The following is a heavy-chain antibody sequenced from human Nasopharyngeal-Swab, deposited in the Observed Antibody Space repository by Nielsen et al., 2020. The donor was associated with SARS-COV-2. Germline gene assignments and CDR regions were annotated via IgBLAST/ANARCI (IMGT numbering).Heavy chain of an antibody. Sequence: ASVKVSCKVSGYTLTELSMHWVRQAPGKGLEWMGGFDPEDGETIYAQKFQGRVTMTEDTSTDTAYMELSSLRSEDTAVYYCARVIDGDYYDSSGFDYWGQGTLVTVSS. CDR1: GYTLTELS. D-gene: IGHD3-22*01. CDR3: ARVIDGDYYDSSGFDY. V-gene: IGHV1-24*01. J-gene: IGHJ4*02. CDR2: FDPEDGET.